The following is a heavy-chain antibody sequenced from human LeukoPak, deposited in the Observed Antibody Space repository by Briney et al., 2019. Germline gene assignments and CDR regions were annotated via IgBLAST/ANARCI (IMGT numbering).Heavy chain of an antibody. V-gene: IGHV3-48*02. D-gene: IGHD6-19*01. CDR1: GFTFSSYS. CDR3: ARDWKYLAVAGVLGN. J-gene: IGHJ4*02. Sequence: GGSLRLSCAVSGFTFSSYSMNWVRQAPGKGREGVSYISSSSITIYYADSVNGRFTISRDNAKNSLYLQMNSLRDEDTAVYYCARDWKYLAVAGVLGNWGAGTLVTVSS. CDR2: ISSSSITI.